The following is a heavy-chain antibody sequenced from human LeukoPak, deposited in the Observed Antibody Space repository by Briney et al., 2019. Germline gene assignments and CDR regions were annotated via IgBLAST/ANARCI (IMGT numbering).Heavy chain of an antibody. Sequence: SETLSLTCTVSGGSISGSSYFWGWIRQPPGRGLEWIGYIYYSGSTKYNPSLKSRVSISVDTSKNQFSLRLNSLTAADTAVYYCASANSGSYNDALDIWGQGTMVSVSS. J-gene: IGHJ3*02. CDR2: IYYSGST. D-gene: IGHD1-26*01. CDR1: GGSISGSSYF. V-gene: IGHV4-61*05. CDR3: ASANSGSYNDALDI.